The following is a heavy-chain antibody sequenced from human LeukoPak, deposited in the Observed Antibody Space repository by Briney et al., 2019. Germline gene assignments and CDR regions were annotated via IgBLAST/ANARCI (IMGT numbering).Heavy chain of an antibody. CDR1: GYTFTSYY. CDR2: INPSGGST. CDR3: ASSDVLRFLEWYAFDI. Sequence: GASVKVSCKASGYTFTSYYMHWVRQAPGQGLEWMGIINPSGGSTSYAQKFQGRVTMTRDTSTSTVYMELSSLRSEDTAVYYCASSDVLRFLEWYAFDIWGQGTMVTVSS. V-gene: IGHV1-46*01. J-gene: IGHJ3*02. D-gene: IGHD3-3*01.